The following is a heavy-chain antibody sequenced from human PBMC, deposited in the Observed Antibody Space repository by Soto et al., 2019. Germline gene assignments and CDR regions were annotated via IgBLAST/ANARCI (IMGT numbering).Heavy chain of an antibody. D-gene: IGHD3-3*01. CDR2: IPNDGRAQ. J-gene: IGHJ5*01. Sequence: GGSLRLSCTSSTVTINVHGIQWVRQAPGKGLEWVAFIPNDGRAQYYADSVKGRFTISRDYSKNTVDPQMNSLRNEETAVYYCARDIWSGDYKWFDSWGPGTLVTVSS. V-gene: IGHV3-30*03. CDR1: TVTINVHG. CDR3: ARDIWSGDYKWFDS.